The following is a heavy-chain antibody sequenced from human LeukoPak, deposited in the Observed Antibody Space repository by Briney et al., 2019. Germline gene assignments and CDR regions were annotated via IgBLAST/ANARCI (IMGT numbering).Heavy chain of an antibody. V-gene: IGHV5-51*01. CDR1: GSSFTSYW. J-gene: IGHJ5*02. CDR2: IYPGDSDT. Sequence: GESLQISCKGSGSSFTSYWIGWVRPMPGKGLEWMGIIYPGDSDTRYSPSFQGQVTISADKSISTAYLQWSSLKASDTAMYYCARQGSSWYDWFDAWGQGTLVTVSS. D-gene: IGHD6-13*01. CDR3: ARQGSSWYDWFDA.